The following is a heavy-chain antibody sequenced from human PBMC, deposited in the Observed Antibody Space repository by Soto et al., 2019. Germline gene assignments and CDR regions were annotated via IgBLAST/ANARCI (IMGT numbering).Heavy chain of an antibody. CDR1: GFTFHEYA. CDR2: ISSDGYTI. V-gene: IGHV3-9*01. CDR3: TKGGYDLIYYFGMDV. Sequence: EVKLIESGGGWVQPGTSLRVSCVASGFTFHEYAIHWVRQAPGKGLEWVSGISSDGYTIAYADSVQGRFTVFRDNAKNSLYLQMNSLRAEDTALYYCTKGGYDLIYYFGMDVWGQGTTVTVSS. J-gene: IGHJ6*02. D-gene: IGHD5-12*01.